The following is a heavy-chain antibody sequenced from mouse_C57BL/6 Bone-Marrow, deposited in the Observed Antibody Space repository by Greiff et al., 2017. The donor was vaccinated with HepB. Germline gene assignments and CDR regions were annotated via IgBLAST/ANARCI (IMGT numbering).Heavy chain of an antibody. Sequence: EVKVVESGGGLVKPGGSLKLSCAASGFTFSSYAMSWVRQTPEKRLEWVATISDGGSYTYYPDNVKGRFTISRDNAKNNLYLQMSHLKSEDTAMYYCARELRGDFDVWGTGTTVTVSS. CDR3: ARELRGDFDV. V-gene: IGHV5-4*01. CDR1: GFTFSSYA. J-gene: IGHJ1*03. CDR2: ISDGGSYT. D-gene: IGHD1-1*01.